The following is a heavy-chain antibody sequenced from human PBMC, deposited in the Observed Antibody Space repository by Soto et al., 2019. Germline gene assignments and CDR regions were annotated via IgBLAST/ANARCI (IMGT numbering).Heavy chain of an antibody. V-gene: IGHV3-23*01. CDR2: ISGSGGST. Sequence: EVQLLESGGGLVQPGGSLRLSCAASGFTFSSYAMSWVRQAPGKGLEWVSAISGSGGSTYYADSVKGRFTISRDNSKNTLYLQMNSLRAEDTAVYYCAKAMYSSSLYGLGFDYWGQGTLVTVSS. CDR1: GFTFSSYA. D-gene: IGHD6-13*01. J-gene: IGHJ4*02. CDR3: AKAMYSSSLYGLGFDY.